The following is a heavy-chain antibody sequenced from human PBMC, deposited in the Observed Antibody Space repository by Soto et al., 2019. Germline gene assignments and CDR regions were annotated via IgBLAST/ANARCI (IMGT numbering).Heavy chain of an antibody. J-gene: IGHJ6*02. Sequence: SVKVSCKASGGTLSSYAISWVRQAPGQGLEWMGGIIPIFGTANYAQKFQGRVTITADESTSTAYMELSSLRSEDTAVYYCASVVVSGKATKDYYYYGMDVWGQGTTVTVSS. V-gene: IGHV1-69*13. D-gene: IGHD2-15*01. CDR2: IIPIFGTA. CDR3: ASVVVSGKATKDYYYYGMDV. CDR1: GGTLSSYA.